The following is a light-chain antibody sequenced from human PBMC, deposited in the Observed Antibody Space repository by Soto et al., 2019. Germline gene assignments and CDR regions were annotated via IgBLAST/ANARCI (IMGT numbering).Light chain of an antibody. Sequence: SALTQSASVSRSPGQSITISCPGTSSDVGGYDYVSWYQQHPGKAPKLMIYDVTNRPSGVSNRFSGSKSGNTASLTISGLQAEDEADYYCISYASINTYVFGTGTKVTVL. CDR1: SSDVGGYDY. CDR3: ISYASINTYV. CDR2: DVT. V-gene: IGLV2-14*01. J-gene: IGLJ1*01.